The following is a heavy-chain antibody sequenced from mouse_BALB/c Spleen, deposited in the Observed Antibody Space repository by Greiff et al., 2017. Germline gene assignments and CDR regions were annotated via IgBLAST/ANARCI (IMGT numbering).Heavy chain of an antibody. J-gene: IGHJ4*01. CDR3: TRDRIGSMDY. D-gene: IGHD2-14*01. CDR2: ISSGGSYT. CDR1: GFTFSSYT. Sequence: EVQLVESGGGLVKPGGSLKLSCAASGFTFSSYTMSWVRQTPGKRLEWVATISSGGSYTNYPDSVKGRFTISRDNAKNTMYLQMSSLKSEDTAMYYCTRDRIGSMDYWGQGTSVTVSS. V-gene: IGHV5-6-4*01.